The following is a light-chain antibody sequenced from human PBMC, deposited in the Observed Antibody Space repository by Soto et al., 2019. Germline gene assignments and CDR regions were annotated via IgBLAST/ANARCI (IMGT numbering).Light chain of an antibody. V-gene: IGKV2-28*01. Sequence: DIVMTQSPLSLPVTPGEPASISCRSSQSLLHSNGYNYLDWYLQKPGQSPQLLIYLGSNRASGVPDRFIGSGSGTDFTLTISRVEAEDVGVYYCMQALQTPWTFGQGTKVEIK. CDR1: QSLLHSNGYNY. J-gene: IGKJ1*01. CDR3: MQALQTPWT. CDR2: LGS.